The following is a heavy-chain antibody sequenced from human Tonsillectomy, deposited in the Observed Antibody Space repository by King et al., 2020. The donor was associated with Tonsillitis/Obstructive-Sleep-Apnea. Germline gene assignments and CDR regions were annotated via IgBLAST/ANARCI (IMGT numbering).Heavy chain of an antibody. CDR3: ARDTHSGYRADY. Sequence: DVQLVESGGDLVQPGGSLRLSCAASGFTVSNNYMSWVRQAPGKGLEWVSVIYSGDSGGSTYYAASVKGRFTISRDNSKNTLYLQMNSLGVEDTAVYYCARDTHSGYRADYWGQGTLVTVSS. D-gene: IGHD6-13*01. CDR1: GFTVSNNY. J-gene: IGHJ4*02. CDR2: IYSGDSGGST. V-gene: IGHV3-66*01.